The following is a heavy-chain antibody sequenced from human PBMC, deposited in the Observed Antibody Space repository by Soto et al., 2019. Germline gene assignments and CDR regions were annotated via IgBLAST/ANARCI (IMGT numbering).Heavy chain of an antibody. CDR1: GFTFSTYA. D-gene: IGHD3-16*01. J-gene: IGHJ4*02. V-gene: IGHV3-23*01. CDR3: ARAPRTYDFPYYFDY. Sequence: GGSLRLSCAASGFTFSTYAMGWVRQAPGKGLEWVSVFSATGFNTYNADSVKGRFTISRDNSKDTLYLEMSTLRAEDTAVYYCARAPRTYDFPYYFDYWGQGTLVTVSS. CDR2: FSATGFNT.